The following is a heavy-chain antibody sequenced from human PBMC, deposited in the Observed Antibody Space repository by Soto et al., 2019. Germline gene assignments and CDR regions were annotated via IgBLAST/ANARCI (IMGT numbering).Heavy chain of an antibody. CDR2: IYYSGST. Sequence: SETLSLTCTVSGGSIGSGGYYWSWIRQHPGKGLEWIGYIYYSGSTYYNPSLKSRVTISVDTSKNQFSLKLSSVTAADTAVYYCARESCSGGSCYQRGDAFDIWGQGTMVTVS. CDR3: ARESCSGGSCYQRGDAFDI. CDR1: GGSIGSGGYY. J-gene: IGHJ3*02. V-gene: IGHV4-31*03. D-gene: IGHD2-15*01.